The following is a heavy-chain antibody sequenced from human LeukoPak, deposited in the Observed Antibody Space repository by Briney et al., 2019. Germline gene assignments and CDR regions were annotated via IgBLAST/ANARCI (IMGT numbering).Heavy chain of an antibody. CDR3: ATYSSLNRREFQF. J-gene: IGHJ1*01. D-gene: IGHD3-22*01. V-gene: IGHV3-7*01. Sequence: GGSLRLSCAASGFTFSSYAMSWVRQAPGKGPQWVANIKTDGSEKYYVDSVKGRFTISRDNAKNSLYLQMNSLRAEDTAVYYCATYSSLNRREFQFWGQGTLLTVSS. CDR1: GFTFSSYA. CDR2: IKTDGSEK.